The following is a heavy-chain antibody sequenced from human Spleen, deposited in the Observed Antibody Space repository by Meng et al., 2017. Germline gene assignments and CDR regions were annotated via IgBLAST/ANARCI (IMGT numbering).Heavy chain of an antibody. V-gene: IGHV4-4*07. CDR2: IHTSGYT. D-gene: IGHD6-19*01. CDR1: GSSISSYY. Sequence: SETLSLTCAVSGSSISSYYWSWIRQPAGKGLEWIGRIHTSGYTNYNPSLQSRVTLSVDTSKNQFSLNLISVTAADTAVYYWAREGGGAVAGTNEYCGQGTLVTVSS. J-gene: IGHJ4*01. CDR3: AREGGGAVAGTNEY.